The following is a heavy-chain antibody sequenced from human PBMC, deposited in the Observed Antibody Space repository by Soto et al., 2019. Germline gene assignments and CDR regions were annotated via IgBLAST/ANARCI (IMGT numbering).Heavy chain of an antibody. V-gene: IGHV3-48*02. Sequence: GGSLRLSCAASGFSLSDHGVNWVRQAPGKGLEWISSVNRGASSLYYAESVKGRFTMSKDDAKNSAYLQMNSLRDEDTAVYYCARQINWRDGGAWGQGTLVTVYS. CDR2: VNRGASSL. J-gene: IGHJ5*02. CDR1: GFSLSDHG. D-gene: IGHD3-16*01. CDR3: ARQINWRDGGA.